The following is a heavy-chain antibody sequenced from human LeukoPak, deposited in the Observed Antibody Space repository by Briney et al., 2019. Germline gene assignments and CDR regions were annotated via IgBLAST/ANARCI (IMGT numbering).Heavy chain of an antibody. D-gene: IGHD6-13*01. CDR1: GFTFDDYA. CDR3: AKSRASIAAAGHFDY. V-gene: IGHV3-9*01. J-gene: IGHJ4*02. Sequence: LPGGSLRLSCAASGFTFDDYAMHWVRQAPGKGLEWVSGISWNSGSIGYADSVKGRFTISRDNAKNSLYLQMNSLRAEDTALYYCAKSRASIAAAGHFDYWGQGNLVTVSS. CDR2: ISWNSGSI.